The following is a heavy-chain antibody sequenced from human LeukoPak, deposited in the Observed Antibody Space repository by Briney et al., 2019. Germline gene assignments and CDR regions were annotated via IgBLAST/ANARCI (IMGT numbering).Heavy chain of an antibody. D-gene: IGHD6-19*01. CDR1: GYTFTSYY. CDR3: ARELESSGWYDAFDI. V-gene: IGHV1-46*01. Sequence: ASVKVSCKASGYTFTSYYMHWVRQAPGQGLEWMGIINPSGGSTSYAQKFQGRVTMTRDTSTSTVYMELSSLRSEDTAVYYCARELESSGWYDAFDIWGQGAMVTVSS. J-gene: IGHJ3*02. CDR2: INPSGGST.